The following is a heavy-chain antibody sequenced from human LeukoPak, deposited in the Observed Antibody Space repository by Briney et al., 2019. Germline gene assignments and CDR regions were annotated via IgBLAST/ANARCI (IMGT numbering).Heavy chain of an antibody. J-gene: IGHJ1*01. V-gene: IGHV4-39*07. CDR2: IYHSGST. CDR3: ARDRSGQYFQH. Sequence: PSETLSLTCTVSGGSISSSSYYWGWIRQPPGKGLEWIGSIYHSGSTYYNPSLKSRVTISVDTSKNQFSLKLSSVTAADTAVYYCARDRSGQYFQHWGQGTLVTVSS. CDR1: GGSISSSSYY. D-gene: IGHD2-8*02.